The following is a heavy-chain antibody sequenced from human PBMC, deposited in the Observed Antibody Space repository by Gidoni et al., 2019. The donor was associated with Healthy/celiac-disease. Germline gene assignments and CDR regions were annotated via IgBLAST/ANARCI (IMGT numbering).Heavy chain of an antibody. D-gene: IGHD3-10*01. CDR1: GFLFSSYA. CDR3: ARDRGGEYTIDMDV. V-gene: IGHV3-30*01. CDR2: ISYDGSNK. Sequence: QVQLVESGGGVVQHGRSLRLSWAASGFLFSSYAMHWVRQAPGKGLEWVAVISYDGSNKYYADSVKGRFTISRDNSKNTLYLQMNSLRAEDTAVYYCARDRGGEYTIDMDVWGKGTTVTVSS. J-gene: IGHJ6*03.